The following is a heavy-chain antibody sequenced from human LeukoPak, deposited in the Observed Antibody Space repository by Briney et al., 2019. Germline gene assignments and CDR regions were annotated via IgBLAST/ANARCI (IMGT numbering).Heavy chain of an antibody. Sequence: ASVKVSCKASGYTFTNYAMNWVRQAPGQGLEWMGWINTNTGNPTYAQGFTGRFVFSLDTSVSTAYLQISSLKAEDTAVYYCARGPSGSYPGPFDPWGQGTLVTVSS. CDR1: GYTFTNYA. J-gene: IGHJ5*02. D-gene: IGHD1-26*01. CDR3: ARGPSGSYPGPFDP. CDR2: INTNTGNP. V-gene: IGHV7-4-1*02.